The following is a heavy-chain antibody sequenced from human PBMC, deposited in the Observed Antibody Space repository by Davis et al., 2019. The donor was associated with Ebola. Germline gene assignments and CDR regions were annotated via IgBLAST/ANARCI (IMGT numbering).Heavy chain of an antibody. V-gene: IGHV4-34*01. J-gene: IGHJ6*02. CDR2: INDSGRT. CDR3: ATSRRYYYYGMDV. Sequence: PSETLSLTCAVYGGSFSAYYWSWIRQPPGKGLEWLGEINDSGRTNYNPSLKSRVTISVDTSKNQFSLKLSSVTAADTAVYYCATSRRYYYYGMDVWGQGTTVTVSS. CDR1: GGSFSAYY.